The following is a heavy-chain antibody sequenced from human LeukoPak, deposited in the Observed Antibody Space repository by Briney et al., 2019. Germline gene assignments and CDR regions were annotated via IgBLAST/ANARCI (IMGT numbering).Heavy chain of an antibody. D-gene: IGHD3-9*01. CDR1: GFTFDDYA. CDR2: ISWNSGSI. J-gene: IGHJ4*02. V-gene: IGHV3-9*01. Sequence: GGSLRLSCAASGFTFDDYAMHWVRQAPGKGLEWVSGISWNSGSIGYADSVKGRFTISRDNAKNSLYLQMNSLGAEDTALYYCARGDYDILTGYYTVFDYWGQGTLVTVSS. CDR3: ARGDYDILTGYYTVFDY.